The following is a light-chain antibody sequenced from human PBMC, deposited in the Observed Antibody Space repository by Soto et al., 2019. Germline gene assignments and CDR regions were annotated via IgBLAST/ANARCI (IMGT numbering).Light chain of an antibody. V-gene: IGLV3-1*01. CDR2: QDN. CDR1: KLGDKF. CDR3: QACDSGNIV. J-gene: IGLJ3*02. Sequence: SYELTQPPSVSVSPGQTATLSCSGVKLGDKFACWYQQKPGQSPELVIYQDNKRPSGIPEQFSGSNSGNTATLTIAETRAMDEADYFCQACDSGNIVFGGGTKLPVL.